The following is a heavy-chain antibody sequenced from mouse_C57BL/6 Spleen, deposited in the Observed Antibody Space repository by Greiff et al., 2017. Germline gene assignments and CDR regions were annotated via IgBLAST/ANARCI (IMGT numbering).Heavy chain of an antibody. J-gene: IGHJ2*01. CDR2: IHPNSGST. D-gene: IGHD1-1*01. V-gene: IGHV1-64*01. Sequence: QVQLQQSGAELVKPGASVKLSCKASGYTFTSYWMHWVKQRPGQGLEWIGMIHPNSGSTNYNEKFKSKATLTVDKSSSTAYMQLSSLTSEDSAVYYCARGDGSSYDYFDYWGQGTTLTVSS. CDR1: GYTFTSYW. CDR3: ARGDGSSYDYFDY.